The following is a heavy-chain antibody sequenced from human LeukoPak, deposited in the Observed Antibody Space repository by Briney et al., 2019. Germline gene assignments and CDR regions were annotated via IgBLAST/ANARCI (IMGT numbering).Heavy chain of an antibody. V-gene: IGHV4-59*12. CDR3: ARDKTYYYDSSGYYFGWYFDL. D-gene: IGHD3-22*01. J-gene: IGHJ2*01. Sequence: SETLSLTCTVSGGSISSYYWSWIRQPPGKGLEWIGYIYYSGSTNYNPSLKSRVTISVDTSKNQFSLKLSSVTAADTAVYYCARDKTYYYDSSGYYFGWYFDLWGRGTLVTVSS. CDR2: IYYSGST. CDR1: GGSISSYY.